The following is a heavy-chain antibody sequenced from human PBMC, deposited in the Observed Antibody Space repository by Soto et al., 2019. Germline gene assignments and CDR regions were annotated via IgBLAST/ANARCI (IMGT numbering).Heavy chain of an antibody. V-gene: IGHV4-61*01. CDR1: GDSVSSDNYY. J-gene: IGHJ5*02. CDR2: IYSSGST. CDR3: ARVIRGYSGAFKS. Sequence: SETLSLTCTVSGDSVSSDNYYWTWIRQPPGKGLEWIGYIYSSGSTNYNPSLKSRVTISLDTSSNQFSLKLTSVTAADTAVYYRARVIRGYSGAFKSWGQGPRFTV. D-gene: IGHD5-18*01.